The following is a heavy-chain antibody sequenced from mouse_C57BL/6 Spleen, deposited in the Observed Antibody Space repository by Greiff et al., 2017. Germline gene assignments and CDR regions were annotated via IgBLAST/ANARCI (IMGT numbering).Heavy chain of an antibody. J-gene: IGHJ1*03. CDR3: ARSGTEYFDV. Sequence: QVQLKESGAELVKPGASVKISCKASGYAFSSYWMNWVKQRPGKGLEWIGQIYPGDGDTNYNGKFKGKATLTADKSSSTAYMQLSSLTSEDSAVYFCARSGTEYFDVWGTGTTVTVSS. CDR1: GYAFSSYW. V-gene: IGHV1-80*01. CDR2: IYPGDGDT. D-gene: IGHD4-1*01.